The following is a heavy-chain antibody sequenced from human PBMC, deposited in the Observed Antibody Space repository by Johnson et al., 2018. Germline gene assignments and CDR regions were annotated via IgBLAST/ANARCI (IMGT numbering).Heavy chain of an antibody. D-gene: IGHD3-10*01. CDR2: IYPGNSDT. CDR1: GYSFSNNW. J-gene: IGHJ3*01. V-gene: IGHV5-51*01. CDR3: ARRGGFNAASDV. Sequence: EVQLVESGAEVKKPGESLKISCKGSGYSFSNNWIGWVRQMPGKGLEWMGIIYPGNSDTRYSPPFQGQVTMSADKTISTAYLQWSSLKASDTAMYYCARRGGFNAASDVWGQGTLVTVSA.